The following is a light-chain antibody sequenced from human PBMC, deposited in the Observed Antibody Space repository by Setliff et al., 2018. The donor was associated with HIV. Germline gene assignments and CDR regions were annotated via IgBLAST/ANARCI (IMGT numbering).Light chain of an antibody. Sequence: ALTQPASVSGSPGQSITISCTGTSSDVGAFDYVSWYQHIPDKAPRLLIREVTYRPSGVSTRSSGSKSGDTASLTISGLQVEDEGYYHCSSFTATGSLIFGGGTKGTVL. J-gene: IGLJ2*01. CDR1: SSDVGAFDY. CDR3: SSFTATGSLI. V-gene: IGLV2-14*01. CDR2: EVT.